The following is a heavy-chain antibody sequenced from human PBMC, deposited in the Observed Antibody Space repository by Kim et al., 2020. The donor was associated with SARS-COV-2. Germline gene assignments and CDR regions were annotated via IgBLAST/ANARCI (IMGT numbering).Heavy chain of an antibody. J-gene: IGHJ3*02. V-gene: IGHV3-48*02. Sequence: GGSLRLSCAASGFTLSSYSMNWVRQAPGKGLEWVSYISSSSSTIYYADSVKGRFTISRDNAKNSLYLQMNSLRDEDTAVYYCARDRDYDILTGSSAFDIWGQGTMVTVSS. CDR2: ISSSSSTI. CDR3: ARDRDYDILTGSSAFDI. CDR1: GFTLSSYS. D-gene: IGHD3-9*01.